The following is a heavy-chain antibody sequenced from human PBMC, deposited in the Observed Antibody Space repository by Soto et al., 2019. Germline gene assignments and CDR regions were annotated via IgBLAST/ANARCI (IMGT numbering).Heavy chain of an antibody. CDR1: GFSLDSTAVG. J-gene: IGHJ4*02. CDR3: AHCILVGTFVRGVTFDD. V-gene: IGHV2-5*02. CDR2: IYWDGDK. D-gene: IGHD3-10*01. Sequence: QITLNESGPTLVKPMQTLTLTCNFSGFSLDSTAVGVGWLRQPPRKALECLALIYWDGDKRYNPSLTNRVIITKDTSKNQVVLTMTDMAPADTVTYFGAHCILVGTFVRGVTFDDWGQGVLVTVSS.